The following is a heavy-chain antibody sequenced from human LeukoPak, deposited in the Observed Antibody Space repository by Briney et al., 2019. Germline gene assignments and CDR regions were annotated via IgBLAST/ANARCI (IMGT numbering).Heavy chain of an antibody. D-gene: IGHD6-19*01. CDR3: ATTPSAGTGYYYYGMDV. J-gene: IGHJ6*02. CDR2: INHSGST. Sequence: SETLSLTCAVYGGSFSGYYWSWIRQPPGKGLEWIGEINHSGSTNYNPSLKSRVTISVDTSKNQFSLKLSSVTAADTAVYYCATTPSAGTGYYYYGMDVWGQGTTVSVSS. CDR1: GGSFSGYY. V-gene: IGHV4-34*01.